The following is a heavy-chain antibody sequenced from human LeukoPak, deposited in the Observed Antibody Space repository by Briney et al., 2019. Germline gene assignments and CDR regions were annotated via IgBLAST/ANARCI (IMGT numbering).Heavy chain of an antibody. CDR1: GVTFTNYE. V-gene: IGHV3-48*03. J-gene: IGHJ4*02. CDR3: AGGPQYGGSYVD. Sequence: PGGSLRLSCAASGVTFTNYEMAWVRQAPGMGLEWVSYISDSGTITKYVGAVKGRFTISRDNARNSVYLQMESLRVEDTALYYCAGGPQYGGSYVDWGQGTLVTVSS. CDR2: ISDSGTIT. D-gene: IGHD1-26*01.